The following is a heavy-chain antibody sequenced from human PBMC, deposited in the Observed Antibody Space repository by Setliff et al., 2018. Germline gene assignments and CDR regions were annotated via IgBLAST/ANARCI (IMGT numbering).Heavy chain of an antibody. CDR1: GYTFTNYW. CDR3: ARVGPLTDDAFDI. CDR2: IYPADSDT. J-gene: IGHJ3*02. V-gene: IGHV5-51*01. D-gene: IGHD1-26*01. Sequence: GESLKISCKGSGYTFTNYWIAWVRQMPGKGLEYMGIIYPADSDTTYSPSFQGQVTISADKSINTTYLQWSSLKASDTAIYYCARVGPLTDDAFDIWGQGTMVTVSS.